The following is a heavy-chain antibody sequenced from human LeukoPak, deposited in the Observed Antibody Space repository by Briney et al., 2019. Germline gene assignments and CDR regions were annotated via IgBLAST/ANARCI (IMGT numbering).Heavy chain of an antibody. CDR1: GGSISSYY. CDR3: AGGDIEWLRSPGTLYYIDH. CDR2: IHASGST. Sequence: PSETLSLTCTVSGGSISSYYWSWIRQPPGRGLEWIGYIHASGSTNYNSSLKSRVTISVDTSKNLFSLRLRSVTAADTAVYYCAGGDIEWLRSPGTLYYIDHWGPGTLVTVSS. D-gene: IGHD5-12*01. V-gene: IGHV4-59*01. J-gene: IGHJ4*02.